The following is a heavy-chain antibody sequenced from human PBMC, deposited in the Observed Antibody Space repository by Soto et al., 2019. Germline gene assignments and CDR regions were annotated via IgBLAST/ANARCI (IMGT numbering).Heavy chain of an antibody. V-gene: IGHV1-69*01. CDR2: IIPVFGTP. J-gene: IGHJ2*01. CDR3: ASHSTIVSKYFDL. D-gene: IGHD1-26*01. CDR1: GDTYA. Sequence: QVQLEQSGAEVKKPGSSVKVSCKASGDTYAFNWVRLAPGQGLEWMGGIIPVFGTPDYAQKFEGRVTITADESTSTSHMELRGLRSEDTAVYYCASHSTIVSKYFDLWGRGTLVTVSS.